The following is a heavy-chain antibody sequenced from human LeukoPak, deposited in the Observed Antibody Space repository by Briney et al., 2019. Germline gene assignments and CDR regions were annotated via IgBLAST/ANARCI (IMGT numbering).Heavy chain of an antibody. CDR3: ARDKPGLAAAGTLDY. CDR1: GFTFSSYS. CDR2: ISSSSSYI. Sequence: GGSLRLSCAASGFTFSSYSMNWVRQAPGKGLEWVSSISSSSSYIYYADSVKGRFTISRDNAKNSLYLQMNSLRAEDTAVYYCARDKPGLAAAGTLDYWGQGTLVTVSS. V-gene: IGHV3-21*01. D-gene: IGHD6-13*01. J-gene: IGHJ4*02.